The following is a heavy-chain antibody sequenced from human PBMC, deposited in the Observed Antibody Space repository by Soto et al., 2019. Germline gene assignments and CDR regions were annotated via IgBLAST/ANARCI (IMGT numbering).Heavy chain of an antibody. J-gene: IGHJ3*02. D-gene: IGHD7-27*01. CDR1: GGSFSGHY. CDR3: ARVVPPPNRNWGLWSGAFDI. CDR2: VNHSGST. V-gene: IGHV4-34*01. Sequence: QVQLQQWGAGLLKPSETMSLTCAVYGGSFSGHYWSWIRQPPGKGLEWIGEVNHSGSTNYNPSLKSRVNISLDTSKNQFFLKLTSVTAADTALYYCARVVPPPNRNWGLWSGAFDIWGQGTMVTVSS.